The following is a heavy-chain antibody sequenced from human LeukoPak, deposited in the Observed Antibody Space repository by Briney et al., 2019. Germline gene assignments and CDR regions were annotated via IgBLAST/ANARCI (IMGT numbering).Heavy chain of an antibody. CDR3: ARVSTVTTGFDY. D-gene: IGHD4-17*01. CDR1: GFTFSTSS. CDR2: ISSSSSTT. Sequence: PGGSLRLSCAASGFTFSTSSMNWVRQAPGKGLGWVSYISSSSSTTYYADSVKARFTISKDNANTSLYLQMNSLRAEDTAVYYCARVSTVTTGFDYWGQGTLVTDSS. J-gene: IGHJ4*02. V-gene: IGHV3-48*04.